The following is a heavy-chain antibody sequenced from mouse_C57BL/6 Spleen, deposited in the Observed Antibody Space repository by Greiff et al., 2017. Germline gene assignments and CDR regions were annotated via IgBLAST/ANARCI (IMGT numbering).Heavy chain of an antibody. Sequence: VQLQQSGPELVKPGASVKISCKASGYSFTDYNLNWVQQSNGKSLEWIGVINPNYGTTSYNQKFKGKATLTVDQSSSTSYMQLNSLTSEDSAVYYWARRHYGSSPFAYWGQGTLVTVAA. CDR2: INPNYGTT. CDR3: ARRHYGSSPFAY. CDR1: GYSFTDYN. J-gene: IGHJ3*01. V-gene: IGHV1-39*01. D-gene: IGHD1-1*01.